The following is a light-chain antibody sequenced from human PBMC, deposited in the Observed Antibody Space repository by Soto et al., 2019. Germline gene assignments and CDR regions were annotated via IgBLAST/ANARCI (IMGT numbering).Light chain of an antibody. CDR2: EGS. CDR3: RSYAGSSIVV. Sequence: QAVLTQPASVYGSPGQSITISCTGTSSDVGSYNLVSWYQQHPGKAPKLMIYEGSKRPSGVSNRFSGSKSGNTASLTISGLQAEDEADYYCRSYAGSSIVVFGGGTKLTVL. V-gene: IGLV2-23*01. J-gene: IGLJ2*01. CDR1: SSDVGSYNL.